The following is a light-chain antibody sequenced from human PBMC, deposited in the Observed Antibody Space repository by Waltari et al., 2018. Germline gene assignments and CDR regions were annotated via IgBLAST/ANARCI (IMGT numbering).Light chain of an antibody. V-gene: IGKV1D-12*01. Sequence: TCRAGQGLDNGVAWYQQKPGEGPRLLIFYISNLETGVPSRFSGSGSGTDFTLTINSLQPEDYATYYCQQASRFPRTFGGGTKVDVK. CDR2: YIS. CDR3: QQASRFPRT. CDR1: QGLDNG. J-gene: IGKJ4*01.